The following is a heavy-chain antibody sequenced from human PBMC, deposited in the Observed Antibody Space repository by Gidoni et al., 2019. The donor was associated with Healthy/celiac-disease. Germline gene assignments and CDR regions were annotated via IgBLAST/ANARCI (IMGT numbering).Heavy chain of an antibody. CDR3: ARPYDALGSYHANAFDI. V-gene: IGHV4-39*01. D-gene: IGHD1-26*01. J-gene: IGHJ3*02. Sequence: STYYNPSLKSRVTISVDTSKNQFSLKLSSVTAADTAVYYCARPYDALGSYHANAFDIWGQGTMVTVSS. CDR2: ST.